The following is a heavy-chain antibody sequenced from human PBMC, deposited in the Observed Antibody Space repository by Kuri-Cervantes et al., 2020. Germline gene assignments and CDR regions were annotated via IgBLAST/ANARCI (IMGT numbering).Heavy chain of an antibody. D-gene: IGHD1-26*01. CDR3: ARVRALGPTGVNWFDP. J-gene: IGHJ5*02. CDR1: GYSISSGYY. CDR2: INHSGST. V-gene: IGHV4-38-2*01. Sequence: LSLTCAVSGYSISSGYYWGWIRQPPGKGLEWIGEINHSGSTNYNPSLKSRVTISADTSKNQFSLKLSSVTAADTAVYYCARVRALGPTGVNWFDPWGQGTLVTVSS.